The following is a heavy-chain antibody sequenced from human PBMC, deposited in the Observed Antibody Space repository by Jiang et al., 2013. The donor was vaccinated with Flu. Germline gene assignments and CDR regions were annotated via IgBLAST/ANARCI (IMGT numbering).Heavy chain of an antibody. J-gene: IGHJ4*02. D-gene: IGHD1-26*01. CDR3: APQTRVGAPLEY. Sequence: SVKVSCKASGYTFTSYTVHWVRQAPGQRPEWMGWFNGVNGNTKYSQDFQDRVTISRDTSASTAYMELSSLRSKDTAVYYCAPQTRVGAPLEYWGQGTLVTVSS. V-gene: IGHV1-3*01. CDR2: FNGVNGNT. CDR1: GYTFTSYT.